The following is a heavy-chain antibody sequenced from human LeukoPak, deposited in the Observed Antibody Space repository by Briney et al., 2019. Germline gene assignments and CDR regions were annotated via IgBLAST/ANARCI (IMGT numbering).Heavy chain of an antibody. CDR3: AKDSDYYASGNYYNVDY. J-gene: IGHJ4*02. V-gene: IGHV3-30*18. CDR2: ISYDGNNK. D-gene: IGHD3-10*01. CDR1: GFAFSTYG. Sequence: PGRSLRLSCAASGFAFSTYGMHWARQAPGKGLEWVAVISYDGNNKYYADSVKGRFTIFTDNSKNTLYLQMSSLRAEDTAVYYCAKDSDYYASGNYYNVDYWGQGTLVTVSS.